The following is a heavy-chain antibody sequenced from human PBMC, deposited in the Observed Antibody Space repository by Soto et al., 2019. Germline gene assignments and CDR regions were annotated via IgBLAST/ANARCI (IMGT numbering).Heavy chain of an antibody. Sequence: PSVTLCLTCTVSGGSISSGDYYSSWIRQAPGMDLEWIGYIYYSGCTYFNASLKTRDTISVDTSKNQVSLKLSSVPAADTAVYYCARARGIAAARRRPNYYDMDFWGQGTTVTVSS. CDR3: ARARGIAAARRRPNYYDMDF. J-gene: IGHJ6*02. D-gene: IGHD6-13*01. V-gene: IGHV4-30-4*01. CDR2: IYYSGCT. CDR1: GGSISSGDYY.